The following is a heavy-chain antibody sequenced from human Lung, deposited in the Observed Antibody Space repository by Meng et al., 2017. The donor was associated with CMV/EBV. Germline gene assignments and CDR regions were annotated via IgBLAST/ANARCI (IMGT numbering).Heavy chain of an antibody. V-gene: IGHV1-46*01. CDR3: ARDSGKVVTPYDAFDI. J-gene: IGHJ3*02. CDR2: INHSDGAT. Sequence: ASVKVSXKASGYTFTTYYINWVRQAPGQRPEWMGVINHSDGATKYAQNFQGRVTMTRDTSTSTVYMELNSLTSEDTAVYYCARDSGKVVTPYDAFDIWGQGTXVTVSS. D-gene: IGHD4-23*01. CDR1: GYTFTTYY.